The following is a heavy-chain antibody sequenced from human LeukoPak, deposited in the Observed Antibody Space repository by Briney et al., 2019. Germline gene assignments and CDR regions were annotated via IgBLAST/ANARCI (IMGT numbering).Heavy chain of an antibody. J-gene: IGHJ6*03. Sequence: GGSLRLSCAAPGFTFSSYSMNWVRQAPGKGLEWVSSISSSSSYIYYADSVKGRFTISRDNAKNSLYLQMNSLRAEDTAVYYCARGKYCTNGVCYHYYYYYMDVWGKGTTVTVSS. CDR3: ARGKYCTNGVCYHYYYYYMDV. V-gene: IGHV3-21*01. D-gene: IGHD2-8*01. CDR1: GFTFSSYS. CDR2: ISSSSSYI.